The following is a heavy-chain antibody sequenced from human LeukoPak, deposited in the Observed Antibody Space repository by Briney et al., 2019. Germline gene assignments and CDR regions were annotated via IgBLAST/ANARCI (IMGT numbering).Heavy chain of an antibody. CDR3: GKDMKYSSRWLDY. Sequence: PGRSLRLSCAASGFTFEDYAMHWVRQAPGKGLEWVPGISWNSNSIGYADSVKGRFTISRDNAKNSLYLQMNSLRAEDTALYYCGKDMKYSSRWLDYWGQGTLVTVSS. D-gene: IGHD6-13*01. J-gene: IGHJ4*02. CDR1: GFTFEDYA. CDR2: ISWNSNSI. V-gene: IGHV3-9*01.